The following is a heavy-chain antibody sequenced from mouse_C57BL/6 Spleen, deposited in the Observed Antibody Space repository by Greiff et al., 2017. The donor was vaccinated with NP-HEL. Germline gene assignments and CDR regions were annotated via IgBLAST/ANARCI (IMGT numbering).Heavy chain of an antibody. CDR3: ARGYSNYLFDY. CDR1: GYTFTSYW. Sequence: VQLQQPGAELVMPGASVKLSCKASGYTFTSYWMHWVKQRPGQGLEWIGELDPSDSYTNYNQKFKDKSTLTVDKSSSTAYMQLSSLTSEDSAVYYCARGYSNYLFDYWGQGTTLTVSS. J-gene: IGHJ2*01. CDR2: LDPSDSYT. D-gene: IGHD2-5*01. V-gene: IGHV1-69*01.